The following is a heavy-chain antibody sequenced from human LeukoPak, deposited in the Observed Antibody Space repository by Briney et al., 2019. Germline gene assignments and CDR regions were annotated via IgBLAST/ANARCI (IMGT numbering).Heavy chain of an antibody. D-gene: IGHD3-10*01. CDR2: ISYDGSNK. J-gene: IGHJ4*02. CDR3: AKSMVRGVIIRALDY. Sequence: PGGSLRLSCAASGFTFSSYAMSWVRQAPGKGLEWVAVISYDGSNKYYADSVKGRFTISRDNPKNTLYLQMNSLRAEDTAVYYCAKSMVRGVIIRALDYWGQGTLVTVSS. V-gene: IGHV3-30*18. CDR1: GFTFSSYA.